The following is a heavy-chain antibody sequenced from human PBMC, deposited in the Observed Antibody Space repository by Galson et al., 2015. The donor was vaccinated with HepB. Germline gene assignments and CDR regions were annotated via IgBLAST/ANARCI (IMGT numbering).Heavy chain of an antibody. CDR2: IIPISGTA. D-gene: IGHD2-2*01. J-gene: IGHJ4*02. V-gene: IGHV1-69*13. Sequence: SVKVSCKASGGTFSSYAISWVRQAPGQGLEWMGGIIPISGTANYAQKFQDRVTITADESTSTAYMELISLRFDDTAVYYCARQRFCSSPSCEFGYWGQGTLVTVSS. CDR1: GGTFSSYA. CDR3: ARQRFCSSPSCEFGY.